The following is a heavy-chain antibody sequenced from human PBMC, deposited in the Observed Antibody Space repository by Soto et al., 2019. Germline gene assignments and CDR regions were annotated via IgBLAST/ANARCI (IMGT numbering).Heavy chain of an antibody. CDR3: ARLVYDSRLNYLYFDH. D-gene: IGHD3-22*01. CDR1: GVSISSGNW. CDR2: VYNERSA. J-gene: IGHJ4*02. V-gene: IGHV4-4*02. Sequence: PSETLSLTCDVYGVSISSGNWWSWVRQPPGKGLEWIAEVYNERSANYHPSLASRATITVDRSKNQFALRLSSVTAADTGKYYCARLVYDSRLNYLYFDHWGQGTLVTVSS.